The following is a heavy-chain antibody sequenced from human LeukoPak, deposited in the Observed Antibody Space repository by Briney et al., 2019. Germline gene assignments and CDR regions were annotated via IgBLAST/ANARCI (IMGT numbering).Heavy chain of an antibody. CDR1: GGSISSGGYY. Sequence: PSQTLSLTCTVSGGSISSGGYYWSWIRQPPGKGLEWIGYIYHSGSTYYNPSLKSRVTISVDRSKNQFSLKLSSVTAADTAVYYCARDGGIGGPRNYWGQGTLVTVSS. D-gene: IGHD3-16*01. V-gene: IGHV4-30-2*01. J-gene: IGHJ4*02. CDR2: IYHSGST. CDR3: ARDGGIGGPRNY.